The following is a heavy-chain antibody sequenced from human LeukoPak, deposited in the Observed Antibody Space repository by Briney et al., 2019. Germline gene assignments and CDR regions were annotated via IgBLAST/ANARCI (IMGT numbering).Heavy chain of an antibody. D-gene: IGHD5-24*01. Sequence: SETLSLTCTVSGVSISSSSYYWGWIRQPPGKRLEWIGSIYYSGSTYYNPSLKSRVTISVDTSKNQFSLKLSSVTAADTAVYYCARDWEMATRFDYWGQGTLVTVSS. CDR2: IYYSGST. J-gene: IGHJ4*02. CDR3: ARDWEMATRFDY. CDR1: GVSISSSSYY. V-gene: IGHV4-39*07.